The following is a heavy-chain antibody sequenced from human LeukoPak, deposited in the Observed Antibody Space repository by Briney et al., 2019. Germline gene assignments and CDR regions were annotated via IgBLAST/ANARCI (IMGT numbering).Heavy chain of an antibody. V-gene: IGHV3-23*01. D-gene: IGHD6-19*01. CDR1: GFTFSSYA. Sequence: GGSLRLSCAASGFTFSSYAMSWVRQAPGKGLEWVSATSGSGGSTYYADSVKGRFTISRDNSKNTLYLQMNSLRAEDTAVYYCAKQLGSTSEGYWGQGTLVTVSS. CDR3: AKQLGSTSEGY. J-gene: IGHJ4*02. CDR2: TSGSGGST.